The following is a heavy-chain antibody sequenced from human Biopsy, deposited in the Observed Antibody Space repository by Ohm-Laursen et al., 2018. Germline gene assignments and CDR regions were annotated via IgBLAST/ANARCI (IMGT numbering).Heavy chain of an antibody. D-gene: IGHD2-15*01. CDR3: GNEVHGRDY. CDR2: INQAGTT. V-gene: IGHV4-34*08. J-gene: IGHJ4*02. Sequence: GTLSLTCAVFGKTFSDYQWSWIRQPPGKGLEWIGQINQAGTTNYNSSLKSHVSISADAPKYEFSLRLTSVTAADTAVYLCGNEVHGRDYWGLGAQVTVSS. CDR1: GKTFSDYQ.